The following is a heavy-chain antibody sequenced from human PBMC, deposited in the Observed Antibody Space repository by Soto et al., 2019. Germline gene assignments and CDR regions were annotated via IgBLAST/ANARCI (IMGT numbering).Heavy chain of an antibody. Sequence: PGGSLRLSCEASGFTFSSYGVHWVRQAPGKGLEWVAVISYDGSNKYYADSVKGRFTISRDNSKNTLYLQMNSLRAEDTAVYYCAKEMVAALNGMDVWGQGTTVTVSS. V-gene: IGHV3-30*18. CDR2: ISYDGSNK. D-gene: IGHD6-6*01. CDR1: GFTFSSYG. CDR3: AKEMVAALNGMDV. J-gene: IGHJ6*02.